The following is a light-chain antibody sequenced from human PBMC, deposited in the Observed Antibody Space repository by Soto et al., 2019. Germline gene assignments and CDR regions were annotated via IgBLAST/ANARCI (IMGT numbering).Light chain of an antibody. CDR1: SSDFGGYNY. CDR2: EFT. CDR3: SSYAGSNNFVV. J-gene: IGLJ2*01. V-gene: IGLV2-8*01. Sequence: QSVLTQPPSASGSPGQSFTISCTGTSSDFGGYNYVSWYQQHPGKAPKLMIYEFTKRPSGVPDRFSGSKSGNTASLTVSGLQAEDEADYYCSSYAGSNNFVVFGGGTKLTVL.